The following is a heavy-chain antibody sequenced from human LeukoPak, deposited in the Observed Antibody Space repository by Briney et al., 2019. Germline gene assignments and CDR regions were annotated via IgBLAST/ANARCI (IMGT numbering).Heavy chain of an antibody. D-gene: IGHD2-15*01. CDR3: ARDLHCSGGSCYWRRYFDY. CDR1: GYTFTSYY. CDR2: INPSGGST. Sequence: ASVKVSCKASGYTFTSYYMHWVRQAPGQGLEWMGIINPSGGSTSFAQEFQGRVTMTRDTSTSTVYMELSSLRSEDTAVYYCARDLHCSGGSCYWRRYFDYWGQGTLVTVSS. V-gene: IGHV1-46*01. J-gene: IGHJ4*02.